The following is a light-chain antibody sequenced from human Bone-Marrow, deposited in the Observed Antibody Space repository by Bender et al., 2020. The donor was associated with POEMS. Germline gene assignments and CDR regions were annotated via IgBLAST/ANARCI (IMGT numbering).Light chain of an antibody. CDR3: LSFAGTYTWV. CDR1: SNDVGAYNY. V-gene: IGLV2-11*01. CDR2: DVY. J-gene: IGLJ3*02. Sequence: QSALTQPRSVSGSPGQSVTISCSGTSNDVGAYNYVSWYQQYPGKVPKKMIYDVYKRLSGVPERFVGSKSGSTASLTISGLQADDEADYYCLSFAGTYTWVFGGGTTLTVL.